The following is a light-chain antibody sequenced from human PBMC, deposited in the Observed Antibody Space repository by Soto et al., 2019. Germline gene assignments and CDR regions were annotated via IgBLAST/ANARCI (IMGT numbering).Light chain of an antibody. CDR3: QQYGSSRWT. V-gene: IGKV3-20*01. Sequence: EIVLTQSPGTLSLSRGERATLSCRASQSVSSSYLAWYQQKPGQAPRLLIYGASSRATGIAARFSGSGSGTDFTLTISRLEPEDFAVYYCQQYGSSRWTFGQGTRWIS. CDR2: GAS. J-gene: IGKJ1*01. CDR1: QSVSSSY.